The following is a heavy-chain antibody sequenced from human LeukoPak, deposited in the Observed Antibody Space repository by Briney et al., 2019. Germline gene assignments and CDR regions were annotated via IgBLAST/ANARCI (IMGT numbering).Heavy chain of an antibody. J-gene: IGHJ4*02. CDR1: GFTVSSNY. Sequence: GGSLRLSCAASGFTVSSNYMSWVRQAPGKGLEWVSIIYNDGSTYYADSVKGRFTISRDNSKNTLYLQMNTVRAEDTAVYYCARAGGAYLRHLDYWGQGPLVTVSS. D-gene: IGHD1-26*01. CDR3: ARAGGAYLRHLDY. CDR2: IYNDGST. V-gene: IGHV3-53*01.